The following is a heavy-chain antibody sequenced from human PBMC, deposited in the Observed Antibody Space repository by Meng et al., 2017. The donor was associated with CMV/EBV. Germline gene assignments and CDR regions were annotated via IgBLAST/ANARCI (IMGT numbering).Heavy chain of an antibody. D-gene: IGHD1-7*01. CDR1: GCTFSSYA. J-gene: IGHJ6*02. CDR3: ASGRLELGYYYYYGMDV. CDR2: IIPIFGTA. Sequence: SVNVSCKASGCTFSSYAISWVRQAPGQGLEWMGGIIPIFGTANYAQKFQGRVTITTDESTSTAYMELSSLRSEDTAVYYCASGRLELGYYYYYGMDVWGQGTTVTVSS. V-gene: IGHV1-69*05.